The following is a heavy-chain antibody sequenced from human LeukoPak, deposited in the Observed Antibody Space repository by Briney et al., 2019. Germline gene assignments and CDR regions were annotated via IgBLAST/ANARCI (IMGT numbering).Heavy chain of an antibody. CDR3: TTDLGGYYYYMDV. Sequence: ETLSLTCTVSGGSISSYYWTWIRQPPGKGLEWVGRIKSKTDGGTTDYAAPVKGRFTISRDDSKNTLYLQMNSLKTEDTAVYYCTTDLGGYYYYMDVWGKGTTVTISS. D-gene: IGHD3-16*01. V-gene: IGHV3-15*01. CDR1: GGSISSYY. J-gene: IGHJ6*03. CDR2: IKSKTDGGTT.